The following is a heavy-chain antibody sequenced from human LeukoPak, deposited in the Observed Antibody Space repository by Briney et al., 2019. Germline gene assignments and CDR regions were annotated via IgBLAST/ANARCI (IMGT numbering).Heavy chain of an antibody. CDR3: AKEGGWQWLAAYYFDS. D-gene: IGHD6-19*01. Sequence: PGGSLRPSCAASGFSFSSYAMNWVRQAPGKGLEWVSLITWDGTGTYYADSVKGRFTISRDNSKNSLYLRMNSLRTEDTALYYCAKEGGWQWLAAYYFDSWGLGTLVTVSS. V-gene: IGHV3-43*01. CDR2: ITWDGTGT. CDR1: GFSFSSYA. J-gene: IGHJ4*02.